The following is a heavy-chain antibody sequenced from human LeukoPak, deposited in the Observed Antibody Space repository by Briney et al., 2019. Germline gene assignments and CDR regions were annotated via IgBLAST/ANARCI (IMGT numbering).Heavy chain of an antibody. V-gene: IGHV3-74*01. CDR3: ASHRVVRGVFDP. J-gene: IGHJ5*02. CDR1: GFTFSTYW. Sequence: GGSLRLSCAASGFTFSTYWMHWVRQAPGKGLLWVSRINSDGSSATYADSVKGRFNSSRNNTTNTLYLQMNSLRAEDTAVYYCASHRVVRGVFDPWGQGTLVTVSS. D-gene: IGHD3-10*01. CDR2: INSDGSSA.